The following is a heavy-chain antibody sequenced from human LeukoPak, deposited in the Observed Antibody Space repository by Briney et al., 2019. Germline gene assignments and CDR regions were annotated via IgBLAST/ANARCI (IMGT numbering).Heavy chain of an antibody. Sequence: GGSLRLSCRTSGFTFGDYALSWFRQAPGKGMEWVGFIRSKSYGGTAEYAASVKDRFTISRDDSTRIAYMQMKSLKTEGTGVYYCGRAPRPVAWNWFDPWGQGTLVTVSS. J-gene: IGHJ5*02. CDR2: IRSKSYGGTA. CDR1: GFTFGDYA. V-gene: IGHV3-49*03. D-gene: IGHD2-15*01. CDR3: GRAPRPVAWNWFDP.